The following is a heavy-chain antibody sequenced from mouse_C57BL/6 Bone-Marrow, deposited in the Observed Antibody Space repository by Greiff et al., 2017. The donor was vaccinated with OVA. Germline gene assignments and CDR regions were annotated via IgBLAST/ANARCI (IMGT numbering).Heavy chain of an antibody. CDR2: IHPNSGST. D-gene: IGHD4-1*01. Sequence: VKLQQPGAELVKPGASVKLSCKASGYTFTSYWMHWVKQRPGQGLEWIGMIHPNSGSTNYNEKFKSKATLTVDKSSSTAYMQLSSLTSEDSAVYYCARYSANWAHYYAMDYWGQGTSVTVSS. V-gene: IGHV1-64*01. J-gene: IGHJ4*01. CDR1: GYTFTSYW. CDR3: ARYSANWAHYYAMDY.